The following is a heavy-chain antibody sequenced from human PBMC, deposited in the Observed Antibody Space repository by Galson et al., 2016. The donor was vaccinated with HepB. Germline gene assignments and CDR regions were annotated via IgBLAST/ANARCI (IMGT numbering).Heavy chain of an antibody. CDR3: ARERQEYYGSGSYAFDI. CDR1: GFTFSSYW. D-gene: IGHD3-10*01. Sequence: SLRLSCAASGFTFSSYWMSWVRQAPGKGLEWVANIKEDGSEKYYVDSVKGRFTISSDNAKNSLYLQMNSLRAEDTAVYYCARERQEYYGSGSYAFDIWGQGTMVTVSS. J-gene: IGHJ3*02. V-gene: IGHV3-7*01. CDR2: IKEDGSEK.